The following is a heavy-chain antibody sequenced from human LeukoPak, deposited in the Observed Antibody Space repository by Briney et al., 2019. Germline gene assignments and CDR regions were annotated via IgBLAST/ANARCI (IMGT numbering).Heavy chain of an antibody. CDR2: ISYDGSNK. V-gene: IGHV3-30*18. CDR3: AKGEWTAGTGFDY. Sequence: GGSLRLPCAASGFTFSSYGMHWVRQAPGKGLEWVAVISYDGSNKYYADSVKGRFTISRDNSKNTLYLQMNSLRAEDTAVYYCAKGEWTAGTGFDYWGQGTLVTVSS. D-gene: IGHD6-13*01. J-gene: IGHJ4*02. CDR1: GFTFSSYG.